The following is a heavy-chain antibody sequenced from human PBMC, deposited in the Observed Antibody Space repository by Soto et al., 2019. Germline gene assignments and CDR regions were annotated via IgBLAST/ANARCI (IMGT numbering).Heavy chain of an antibody. D-gene: IGHD3-22*01. CDR3: ARNHYYDSSGYYFMFDY. V-gene: IGHV1-18*01. Sequence: VQLVQSGAEVKKPGASVKVSCKASGYTFTSYGISWVRQAPGQGLEWMGWISAYNGNTNYAQKLQGRVTMTTDTSTSTAYMELRSLRSDDTAVYYCARNHYYDSSGYYFMFDYWGQGTLVTVSS. CDR1: GYTFTSYG. J-gene: IGHJ4*02. CDR2: ISAYNGNT.